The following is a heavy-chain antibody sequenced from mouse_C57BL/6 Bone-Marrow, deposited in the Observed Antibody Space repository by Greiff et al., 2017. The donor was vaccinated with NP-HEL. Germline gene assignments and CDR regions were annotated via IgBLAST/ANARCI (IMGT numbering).Heavy chain of an antibody. CDR2: IYPSDSET. D-gene: IGHD1-1*01. CDR1: GYTFTSYW. Sequence: QVQLKQPGAELVRPGSSVKLSCEASGYTFTSYWMDWVKQRPGQGLEWIGNIYPSDSETHYNQKFKDKATLTVDKSSSTAYMQLSSLTSEDSAVYYCARRLRSFWYFDVWGTGTTVTVSS. V-gene: IGHV1-61*01. J-gene: IGHJ1*03. CDR3: ARRLRSFWYFDV.